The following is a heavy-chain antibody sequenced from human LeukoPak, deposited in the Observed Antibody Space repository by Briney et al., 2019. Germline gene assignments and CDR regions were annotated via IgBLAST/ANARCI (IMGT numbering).Heavy chain of an antibody. Sequence: GGSLRLSCAPSALTFSSYGMHWVRPAPGKGMGWVAVISYDGTIRNYADSVKGRLTISRDNSKNTLYLQMNSLTAGDTALYYCAKGGCSSTTCYLANPWGQGTLVSVSS. D-gene: IGHD2-2*01. CDR2: ISYDGTIR. CDR3: AKGGCSSTTCYLANP. CDR1: ALTFSSYG. V-gene: IGHV3-30*18. J-gene: IGHJ5*02.